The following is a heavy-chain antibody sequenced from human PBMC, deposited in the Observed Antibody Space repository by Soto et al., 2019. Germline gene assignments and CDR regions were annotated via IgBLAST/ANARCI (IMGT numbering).Heavy chain of an antibody. CDR3: AHSTRPHYDIFTDDYGYYGMDV. CDR2: IYWDDDK. D-gene: IGHD3-9*01. CDR1: GFSLSTSGVG. V-gene: IGHV2-5*02. J-gene: IGHJ6*02. Sequence: QITLKESGPTLVKPTQTLTLTCTFSGFSLSTSGVGVGWIRQPPGKALEWLALIYWDDDKRYSPSLKSRLTIPKDTSKNQVVLTMTNMDPVDTATYYCAHSTRPHYDIFTDDYGYYGMDVWGQGTTVTGSS.